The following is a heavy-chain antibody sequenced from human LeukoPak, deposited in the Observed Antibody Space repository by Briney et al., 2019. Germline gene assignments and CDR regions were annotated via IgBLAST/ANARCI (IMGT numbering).Heavy chain of an antibody. Sequence: ASVKVSCKASGGTFSSYAISWVRQAPGQGLEWMGGIIPIFGTANYAQKFQGRVTITAVESMSTAYMELSSLRSEDTAVYYCARGGYGQDAFDIWGQGTMVTVSS. CDR1: GGTFSSYA. V-gene: IGHV1-69*13. CDR3: ARGGYGQDAFDI. J-gene: IGHJ3*02. CDR2: IIPIFGTA. D-gene: IGHD5-12*01.